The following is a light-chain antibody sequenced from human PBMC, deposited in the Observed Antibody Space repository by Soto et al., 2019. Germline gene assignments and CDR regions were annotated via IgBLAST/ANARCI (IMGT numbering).Light chain of an antibody. CDR2: DVS. CDR1: SSDVGGYNY. V-gene: IGLV2-14*01. J-gene: IGLJ2*01. Sequence: QSALTQPASVSGSPGPSITITCTGTSSDVGGYNYVCWYHQHPGKPPKLMIYDVSNRPSGVSNRFSGSKSGNTASLTISGLQAEDEADYYCSAYTSSSTYVVFGGGTKLTV. CDR3: SAYTSSSTYVV.